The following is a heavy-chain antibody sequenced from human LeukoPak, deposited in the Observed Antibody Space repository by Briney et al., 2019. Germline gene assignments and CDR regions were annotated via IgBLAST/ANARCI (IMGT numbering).Heavy chain of an antibody. CDR2: IYPGDSGP. CDR3: GMSGDRVPLQDDVFDV. CDR1: GYSFTSYC. V-gene: IGHV5-51*01. J-gene: IGHJ3*01. Sequence: GESLKISFKVSGYSFTSYCIGWVRQMPGKGLEWRGIIYPGDSGPTYSPSFQGQVTISVDKSINTAYLQWSSLQASDTAMYYCGMSGDRVPLQDDVFDVWGQGTMVTVST. D-gene: IGHD1-26*01.